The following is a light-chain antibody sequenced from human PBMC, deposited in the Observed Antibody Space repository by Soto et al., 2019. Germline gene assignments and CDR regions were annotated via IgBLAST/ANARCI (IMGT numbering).Light chain of an antibody. J-gene: IGKJ2*01. CDR3: QQSLGIPYT. V-gene: IGKV1-39*01. Sequence: DIQMTQSPSALSASVGDRVTITCRASQTISTYLNWYQQKPGKAPKLLIYAASTLQSGVPSRFSGSGSGTAFTLTISSLQPEDFATYYCQQSLGIPYTFDQGTRLEIK. CDR2: AAS. CDR1: QTISTY.